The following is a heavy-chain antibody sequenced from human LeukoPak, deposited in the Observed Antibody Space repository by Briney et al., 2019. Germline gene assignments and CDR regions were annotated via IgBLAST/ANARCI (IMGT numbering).Heavy chain of an antibody. V-gene: IGHV3-66*01. CDR3: ARSTTGTTTWDS. CDR2: IYSGGTT. D-gene: IGHD4-17*01. J-gene: IGHJ4*02. Sequence: GGSLRLSCAASGFTVNTNYMTWVRQPPGNVLEWVSIIYSGGTTCYADSVKGRFIISRDISKNTVYLQMNSLSAEDTAVYYCARSTTGTTTWDSWGQGTLVTVSS. CDR1: GFTVNTNY.